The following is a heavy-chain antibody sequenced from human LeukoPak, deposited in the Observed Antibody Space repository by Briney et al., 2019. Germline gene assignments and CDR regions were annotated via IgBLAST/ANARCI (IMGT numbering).Heavy chain of an antibody. Sequence: GGSLRLSCAASGFTFSSYWMSWVRQAPGKGLEWVAVIWYDGSNKYYADSVKGRFTISRDNSKNTLYLQMNSLRAEDTAVYYCAREDSGSYYGYWGQGTLVTVSS. V-gene: IGHV3-33*08. J-gene: IGHJ4*02. D-gene: IGHD1-26*01. CDR1: GFTFSSYW. CDR3: AREDSGSYYGY. CDR2: IWYDGSNK.